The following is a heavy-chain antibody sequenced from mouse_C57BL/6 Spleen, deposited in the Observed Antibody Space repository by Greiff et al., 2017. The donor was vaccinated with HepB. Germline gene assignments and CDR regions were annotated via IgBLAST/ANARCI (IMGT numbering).Heavy chain of an antibody. D-gene: IGHD1-1*01. J-gene: IGHJ2*01. CDR3: ARWGYGSTGYFDY. Sequence: VQLQQSGAELVKPGASVKISCKASGYAFSSYWMNWVKQRPGKGLEWIGQIYPGDGDTNYNGKFKGKATLTADKSSSTAYMQLISLTSEDSAVYFCARWGYGSTGYFDYWGQGTTLTVSS. V-gene: IGHV1-80*01. CDR1: GYAFSSYW. CDR2: IYPGDGDT.